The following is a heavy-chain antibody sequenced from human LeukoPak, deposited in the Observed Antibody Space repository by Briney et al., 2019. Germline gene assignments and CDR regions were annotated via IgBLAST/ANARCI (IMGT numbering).Heavy chain of an antibody. D-gene: IGHD1-26*01. Sequence: HPSETLSLTCTVSGGSISSGGYYWSWIRQPPGKGLEWIGYIYHSGSTYYNPSLKSRVTISVDRSKNQFSLKLSSVTAADTAVYYCAREGSGGGGYFDYWGQGTLVTVSS. CDR1: GGSISSGGYY. CDR3: AREGSGGGGYFDY. V-gene: IGHV4-30-2*01. CDR2: IYHSGST. J-gene: IGHJ4*02.